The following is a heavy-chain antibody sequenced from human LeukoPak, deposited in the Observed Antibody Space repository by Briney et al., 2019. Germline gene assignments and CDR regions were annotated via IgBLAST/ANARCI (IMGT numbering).Heavy chain of an antibody. CDR3: ARDPARNDILTGQGWFDP. Sequence: GESLKISCKASGYTFTSYGISWVRQAPGQGLEWMGWISAYNGNTNYAQKLQGRVTMTTDTSTSTAYMELRSLRSDDTAVYYCARDPARNDILTGQGWFDPWGQGTLVTVSS. V-gene: IGHV1-18*01. CDR1: GYTFTSYG. D-gene: IGHD3-9*01. J-gene: IGHJ5*02. CDR2: ISAYNGNT.